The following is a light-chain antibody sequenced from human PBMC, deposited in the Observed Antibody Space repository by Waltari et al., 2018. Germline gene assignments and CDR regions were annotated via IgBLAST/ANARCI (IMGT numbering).Light chain of an antibody. CDR3: QHYVRLPVT. CDR1: QSFSRA. Sequence: EIVLTQSPGHLSLSPGERATLSFRASQSFSRALAWYQQKPGQAPRLLIYDASTRAIGIPDRFSGGGSGTDFSLTSSRLEPEEFAVYYCQHYVRLPVTFGQGTTVEIK. CDR2: DAS. V-gene: IGKV3-20*01. J-gene: IGKJ1*01.